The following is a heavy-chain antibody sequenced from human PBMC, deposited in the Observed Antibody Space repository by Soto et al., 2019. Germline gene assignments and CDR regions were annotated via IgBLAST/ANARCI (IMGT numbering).Heavy chain of an antibody. J-gene: IGHJ5*02. D-gene: IGHD6-19*01. Sequence: EVQLLESGGGLVQPGGSLRLSCAASGFTFSSHAMGWVRQAPGKGLELVSAISGSGGSTYYADFVKGWFTISRDTSKNTLYLQMNSLRAEDTAVYYCAKEPLYSIGWYSWFYTWGQGTLVTVSS. V-gene: IGHV3-23*01. CDR1: GFTFSSHA. CDR2: ISGSGGST. CDR3: AKEPLYSIGWYSWFYT.